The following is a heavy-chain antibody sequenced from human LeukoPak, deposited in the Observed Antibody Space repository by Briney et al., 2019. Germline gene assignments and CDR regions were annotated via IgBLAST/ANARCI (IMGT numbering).Heavy chain of an antibody. Sequence: GESLRLSCTASGFTFHAYNMNWVRQAPGKGLEWVAFIRSDGSTEYYGESVKGRFTISRDSAENSLYLQLNSLRAGDSGVYYCVREGGSGSYSSDWGQGTLVTVSS. CDR1: GFTFHAYN. J-gene: IGHJ4*02. V-gene: IGHV3-30*02. CDR3: VREGGSGSYSSD. D-gene: IGHD3-10*01. CDR2: IRSDGSTE.